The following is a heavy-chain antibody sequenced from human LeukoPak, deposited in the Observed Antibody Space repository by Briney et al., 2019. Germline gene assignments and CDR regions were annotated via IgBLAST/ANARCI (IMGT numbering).Heavy chain of an antibody. Sequence: PGGSLRLSCAAYQLTFSSYCMTWVRHGPGKGLEWVATINKDGTEKYYVDSVKGRFTISRQNAKNSLFLQMNSLRAEDTAVYYCARHRSGGSQDDAFDIWGQGTMVTVSS. V-gene: IGHV3-7*01. CDR2: INKDGTEK. CDR3: ARHRSGGSQDDAFDI. D-gene: IGHD2-15*01. J-gene: IGHJ3*02. CDR1: QLTFSSYC.